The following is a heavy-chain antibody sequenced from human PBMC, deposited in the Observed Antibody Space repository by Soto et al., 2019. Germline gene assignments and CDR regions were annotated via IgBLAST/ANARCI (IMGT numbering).Heavy chain of an antibody. CDR2: TYYRSKWYY. V-gene: IGHV6-1*01. CDR1: GDSVSSNSAG. CDR3: ARGEQYSGRIFDY. D-gene: IGHD1-26*01. J-gene: IGHJ4*01. Sequence: SQTLSLTCAITGDSVSSNSAGWSWVRQSPSRGLEWLGRTYYRSKWYYEYAVSVRGRITINPDTSKNQYSLQLNSVTPEDTAVYLCARGEQYSGRIFDYWGRGTLVTVSS.